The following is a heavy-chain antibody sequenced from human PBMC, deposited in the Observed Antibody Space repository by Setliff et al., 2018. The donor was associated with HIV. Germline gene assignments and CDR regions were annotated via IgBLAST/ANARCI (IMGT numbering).Heavy chain of an antibody. CDR3: ARGDCGVNCPGYNWFDP. V-gene: IGHV4-4*07. J-gene: IGHJ5*02. Sequence: SETLSLTCTVSGGSISDYYWTWVRQPAGKGLEWIGRVYPNGRTSSNPSLKSRVTMSIDTSKNQFSLKINSVSAADTAVYYCARGDCGVNCPGYNWFDPWGQGTLVTVSS. CDR2: VYPNGRT. CDR1: GGSISDYY. D-gene: IGHD2-21*01.